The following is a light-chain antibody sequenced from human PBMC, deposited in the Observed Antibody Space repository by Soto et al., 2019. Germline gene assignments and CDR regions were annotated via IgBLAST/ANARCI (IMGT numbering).Light chain of an antibody. Sequence: QPVLTQSPSASASLGASVKLTCTLSSGHSNYAIAWHQQQPEKGPRYLMKLNSDGSHSKGDGIPDRFSGSSSGAERYLTISSLQPEDESDYYCQTWDTGIRVFGGGTKVTVL. V-gene: IGLV4-69*01. CDR3: QTWDTGIRV. CDR1: SGHSNYA. CDR2: LNSDGSH. J-gene: IGLJ2*01.